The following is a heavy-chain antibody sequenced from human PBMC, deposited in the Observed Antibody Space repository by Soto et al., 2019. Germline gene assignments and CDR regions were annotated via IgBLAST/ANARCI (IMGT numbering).Heavy chain of an antibody. Sequence: EVQLVESGGGLVKPGGSLRLSCAASGFTFSSYSMKWVRQAPGKGLEWVSSISSSSSYIYYADSVKGRFTISRDNAKNSLYLHMNRLRAEDTAVYYCARDHHVVPAAMPYHYYGMDVWGQGTTVTVSS. D-gene: IGHD2-2*01. CDR1: GFTFSSYS. V-gene: IGHV3-21*01. CDR2: ISSSSSYI. J-gene: IGHJ6*02. CDR3: ARDHHVVPAAMPYHYYGMDV.